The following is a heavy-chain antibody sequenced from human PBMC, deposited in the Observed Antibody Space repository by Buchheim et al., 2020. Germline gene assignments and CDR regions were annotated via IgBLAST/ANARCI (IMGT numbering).Heavy chain of an antibody. CDR1: GGSISSGGYS. CDR3: ARGPPLYCSGGSCYLDY. D-gene: IGHD2-15*01. Sequence: QVQLQESGSGLVKPSQTLSLTCAVSGGSISSGGYSWSWIRQPPGKGLEWIGYIYHSGSTYYNPSLKSRVTISVDRSKNQFSLKLSSVTAADTAVYYCARGPPLYCSGGSCYLDYWGQGTL. CDR2: IYHSGST. V-gene: IGHV4-30-2*01. J-gene: IGHJ4*02.